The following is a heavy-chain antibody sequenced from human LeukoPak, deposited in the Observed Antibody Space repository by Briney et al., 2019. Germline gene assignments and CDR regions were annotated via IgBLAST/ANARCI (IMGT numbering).Heavy chain of an antibody. D-gene: IGHD6-19*01. V-gene: IGHV4-39*01. J-gene: IGHJ3*02. CDR1: GGSISSSSYY. CDR2: IYYSGST. CDR3: ARQGGSVAGPRGAFDI. Sequence: PPETLSLTCTVSGGSISSSSYYWGWIRQPPGKGLEWIGSIYYSGSTYYNPSLKSRVTISVDTSKNQFSLKLSSVTAADTAVYYCARQGGSVAGPRGAFDIWGQGTMVTVSS.